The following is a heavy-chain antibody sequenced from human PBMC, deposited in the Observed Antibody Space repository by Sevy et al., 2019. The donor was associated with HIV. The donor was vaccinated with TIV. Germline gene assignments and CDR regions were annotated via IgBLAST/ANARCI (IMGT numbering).Heavy chain of an antibody. Sequence: WGSLRLSCVASGFTLNNYWMHWVRQAPGKGLEWVANINQDGGVTYYVDSVRGRFTISRDNGRNLVFLQMNSLRVDDTALYFCVRAIAKDGSFWGQGTLVTVSS. CDR3: VRAIAKDGSF. CDR1: GFTLNNYW. CDR2: INQDGGVT. D-gene: IGHD6-13*01. J-gene: IGHJ4*02. V-gene: IGHV3-7*01.